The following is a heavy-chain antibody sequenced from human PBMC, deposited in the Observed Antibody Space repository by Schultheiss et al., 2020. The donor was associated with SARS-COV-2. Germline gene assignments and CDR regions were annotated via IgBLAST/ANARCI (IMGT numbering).Heavy chain of an antibody. Sequence: ASVKVSCKASGYTFTSYGISWVRQAPGQGLEWMGIINPSGGSTSYAQKLQGRVTMTTDTSTSTAYMELRSLRSDDTAVYYCARGLGAYRLWGQGTLVTVSS. CDR1: GYTFTSYG. J-gene: IGHJ4*02. CDR3: ARGLGAYRL. CDR2: INPSGGST. V-gene: IGHV1-18*01. D-gene: IGHD1-26*01.